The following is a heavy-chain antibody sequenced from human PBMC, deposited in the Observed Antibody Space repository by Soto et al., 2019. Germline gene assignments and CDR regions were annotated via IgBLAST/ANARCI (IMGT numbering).Heavy chain of an antibody. Sequence: GGSLRLSCAASGFTFSSYGMHWVRQAPGKGLEWVAVISYDGSNKYYADSVKGRFTISRDNSKNTLYLQMNSLRAEDTAVYYCAKDRVGGYTYFDYWGQGTLVTVS. J-gene: IGHJ4*02. CDR2: ISYDGSNK. V-gene: IGHV3-30*18. D-gene: IGHD3-16*02. CDR3: AKDRVGGYTYFDY. CDR1: GFTFSSYG.